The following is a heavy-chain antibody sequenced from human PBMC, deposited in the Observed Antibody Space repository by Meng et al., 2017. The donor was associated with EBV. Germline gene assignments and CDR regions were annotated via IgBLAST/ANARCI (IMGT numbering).Heavy chain of an antibody. J-gene: IGHJ4*02. CDR2: IYHSGST. D-gene: IGHD3-22*01. V-gene: IGHV4-4*02. Sequence: VQLQESGPGLVKPSGTLSLPCAVSGGPISCSNWWSWFRQPPGKGREWIGEIYHSGSTNYNPSLKSRVTISVDKSKNQFSLKLSSVTAADTAVYYCARDRGGYYDSSGYYADWGQGTLVTVSS. CDR3: ARDRGGYYDSSGYYAD. CDR1: GGPISCSNW.